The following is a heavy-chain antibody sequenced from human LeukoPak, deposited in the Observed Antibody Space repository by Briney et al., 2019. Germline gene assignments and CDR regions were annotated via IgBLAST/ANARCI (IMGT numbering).Heavy chain of an antibody. J-gene: IGHJ4*02. Sequence: SETLSLTCTVSGGSIRSGSYYWSWIRQPAGKGLEWIGRIHAGGSTNYSPSLKSRVTMSVDTSKNQFPLKLSSVTAADTAVYYCARDRYYYDSSARYFDYWGQGTLVTVSS. D-gene: IGHD3-22*01. V-gene: IGHV4-61*02. CDR3: ARDRYYYDSSARYFDY. CDR1: GGSIRSGSYY. CDR2: IHAGGST.